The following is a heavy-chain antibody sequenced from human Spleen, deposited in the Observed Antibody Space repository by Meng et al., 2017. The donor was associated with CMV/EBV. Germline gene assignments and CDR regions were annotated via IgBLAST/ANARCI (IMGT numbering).Heavy chain of an antibody. CDR3: AKSSSSWTYYYYAMDV. Sequence: GGSLRLSCAASGFTFSSYSMNWVRQAPGKGLEWVSPISNSGGSTYYADSVKGRFTISRDNSKNTLYLQMNSLRADDTAVYYCAKSSSSWTYYYYAMDVWGRGTTVTVSS. CDR1: GFTFSSYS. CDR2: ISNSGGST. D-gene: IGHD6-13*01. V-gene: IGHV3-23*01. J-gene: IGHJ6*02.